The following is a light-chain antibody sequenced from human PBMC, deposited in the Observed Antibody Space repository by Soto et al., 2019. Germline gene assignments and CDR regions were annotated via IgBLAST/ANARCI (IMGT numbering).Light chain of an antibody. CDR2: KAS. CDR3: QLYNDYSRM. J-gene: IGKJ1*01. Sequence: DIQMTQSPSTLSASIVDRVTITCRTSQSVDSWLAWYQQKPGKAPKLLIYKASSLQTGVPSRFSGSGSGTEFTLTISSLQPDDFATYYCQLYNDYSRMFGQGTKVEIK. CDR1: QSVDSW. V-gene: IGKV1-5*03.